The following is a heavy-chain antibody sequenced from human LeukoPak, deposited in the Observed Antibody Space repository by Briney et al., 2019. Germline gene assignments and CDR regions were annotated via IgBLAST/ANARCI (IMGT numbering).Heavy chain of an antibody. D-gene: IGHD2-21*02. V-gene: IGHV3-23*01. CDR2: ISGSGGST. Sequence: TGGSLRLSCAASGFTFSSYAMSWVRQAPGKGLEWVSAISGSGGSTYYADSVKGRFTISRDNSKNTLYLQMNSLRAEDTAVYYCAKRVLVTENYYYYGMDVWGQGTTVTVSS. J-gene: IGHJ6*02. CDR1: GFTFSSYA. CDR3: AKRVLVTENYYYYGMDV.